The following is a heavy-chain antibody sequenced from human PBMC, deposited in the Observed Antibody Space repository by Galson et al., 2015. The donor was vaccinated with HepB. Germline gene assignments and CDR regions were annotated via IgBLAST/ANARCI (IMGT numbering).Heavy chain of an antibody. CDR3: ARDSDIVVVPAAMKGWPAPRSIDY. Sequence: TLSLTCAVSGVSISSSNWWSWVRQPPGKGLEWLGEIYYSGSTNYNPSLKSRVAISVDKSKNQFSLKLSSVTAADTAVYYCARDSDIVVVPAAMKGWPAPRSIDYWGQGTLVTVSS. J-gene: IGHJ4*02. CDR1: GVSISSSNW. V-gene: IGHV4-4*02. D-gene: IGHD2-2*01. CDR2: IYYSGST.